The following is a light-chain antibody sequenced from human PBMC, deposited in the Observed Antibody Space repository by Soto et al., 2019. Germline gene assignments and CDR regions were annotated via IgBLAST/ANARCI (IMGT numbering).Light chain of an antibody. CDR1: QSIRAW. V-gene: IGKV1-5*03. CDR2: GAS. Sequence: DVRMTQSPSTLSASEGDRVTITCRAGQSIRAWLASYQQKPGKAPNLLIYGASILESGVPSRFSGSGYGTEFTLTISSLQPDDSGTYYCQQYLSTRTFGQGTKVEV. J-gene: IGKJ1*01. CDR3: QQYLSTRT.